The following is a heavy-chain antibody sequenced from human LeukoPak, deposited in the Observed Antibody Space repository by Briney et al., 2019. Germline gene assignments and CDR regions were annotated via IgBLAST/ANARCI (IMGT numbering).Heavy chain of an antibody. Sequence: SETLSLTCTVSGGSISSSSYYWGWIRQPPGKGLEWIGSIYYSGSTYYNPSLKSRVTISVDTSKNQFSLKLSSVTAADTAVYYCASGGGYSGYPHFYYYYYYMDVWGKGTTVTISS. J-gene: IGHJ6*03. CDR2: IYYSGST. CDR3: ASGGGYSGYPHFYYYYYYMDV. CDR1: GGSISSSSYY. D-gene: IGHD5-12*01. V-gene: IGHV4-39*01.